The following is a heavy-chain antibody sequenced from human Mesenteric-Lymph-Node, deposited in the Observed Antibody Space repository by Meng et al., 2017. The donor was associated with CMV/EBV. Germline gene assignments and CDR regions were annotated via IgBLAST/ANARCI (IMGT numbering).Heavy chain of an antibody. Sequence: GESLKISCAASGFTFSDYYMSWIRQAPGKGLEWVSYISSSGSTIYYADSVKGRFTISRDNAKNSLYLQMNSLRAEDTAVYYCASGPLRRVYDYWGQGTLVTVSS. V-gene: IGHV3-11*01. CDR3: ASGPLRRVYDY. J-gene: IGHJ4*02. CDR2: ISSSGSTI. CDR1: GFTFSDYY.